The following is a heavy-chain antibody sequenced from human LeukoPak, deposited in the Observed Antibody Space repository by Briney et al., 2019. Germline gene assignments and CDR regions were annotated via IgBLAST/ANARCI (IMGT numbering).Heavy chain of an antibody. V-gene: IGHV3-23*01. D-gene: IGHD6-19*01. CDR3: ATDSGWHLPSDY. Sequence: GGSLRLSCADSGFTFSSYAMSWVRQAPGKGLEWVSAISGSGGSTYYADSVKGRFTISRDNSKNTLYLQMNSLRAEDTAVYYCATDSGWHLPSDYWGQGTLVTVSS. CDR1: GFTFSSYA. J-gene: IGHJ4*02. CDR2: ISGSGGST.